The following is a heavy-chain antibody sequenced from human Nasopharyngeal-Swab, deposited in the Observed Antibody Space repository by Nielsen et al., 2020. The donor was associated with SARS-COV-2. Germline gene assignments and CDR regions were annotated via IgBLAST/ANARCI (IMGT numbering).Heavy chain of an antibody. CDR2: IYSSGNS. D-gene: IGHD4-17*01. CDR1: GGSISSYY. Sequence: SETLSLTCTVSGGSISSYYWSWIRQPAGKGLEWIGRIYSSGNSNYNPSLKSRVTISVDTSKNQFSLRLSSVTAADTAVYYCAREVTNYGMDVWGQGTTVTVSS. J-gene: IGHJ6*02. V-gene: IGHV4-4*07. CDR3: AREVTNYGMDV.